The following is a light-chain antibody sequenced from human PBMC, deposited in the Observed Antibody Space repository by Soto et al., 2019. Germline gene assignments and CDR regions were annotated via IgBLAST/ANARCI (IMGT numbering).Light chain of an antibody. CDR2: GAS. CDR1: QSVSSN. V-gene: IGKV3-15*01. CDR3: QHYNDWVKT. J-gene: IGKJ2*01. Sequence: EIVMTQSPATLSVSPGGRATLACRASQSVSSNLSCYQQKPGQAPRLLISGASSRAPGIPARFSGSGFGTEFTLTISSLQSEDFAVYYCQHYNDWVKTFGQGTKLEIE.